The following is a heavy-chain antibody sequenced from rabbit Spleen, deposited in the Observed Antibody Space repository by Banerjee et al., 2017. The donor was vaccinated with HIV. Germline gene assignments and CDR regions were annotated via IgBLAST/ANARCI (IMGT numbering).Heavy chain of an antibody. CDR3: ARSTYGYDDYGDLYYAAMDL. V-gene: IGHV1S47*01. Sequence: QEQLVESGGGLVQPGGSLKLSCKASGFDFSGYGMSWVRQAPGKGLEWIGYIDPVFGITYYASWVNGRFSISRENAQNTVFLQMTSLTAADTATYFCARSTYGYDDYGDLYYAAMDLWGQGTLVTVS. D-gene: IGHD2-1*01. J-gene: IGHJ6*01. CDR1: GFDFSGYG. CDR2: IDPVFGIT.